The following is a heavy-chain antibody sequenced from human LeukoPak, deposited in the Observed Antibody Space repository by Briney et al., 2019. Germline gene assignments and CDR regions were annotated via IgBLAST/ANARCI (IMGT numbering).Heavy chain of an antibody. CDR3: AKDEHHFDPEYFDY. D-gene: IGHD1/OR15-1a*01. J-gene: IGHJ4*02. Sequence: GGSLRLSCAASGFTFSSYGMHWVRQAPGRGLEWVEFIRYDGSNKYYADSVKGRFTISRDNSKNTLYLQMNSLRAEDTAVYYCAKDEHHFDPEYFDYWGQGTLVTVSS. CDR2: IRYDGSNK. V-gene: IGHV3-30*02. CDR1: GFTFSSYG.